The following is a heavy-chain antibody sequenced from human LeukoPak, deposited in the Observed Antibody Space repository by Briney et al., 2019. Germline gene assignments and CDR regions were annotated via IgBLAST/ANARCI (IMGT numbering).Heavy chain of an antibody. J-gene: IGHJ5*02. CDR1: GYTFTSYY. V-gene: IGHV1-46*01. Sequence: ASVKVSCKASGYTFTSYYMHWVRQAPGQGLEWMGIINPSGGSTSYAQKFQGRVTMTRDMSTSTVYMELSSLRSEDTAVYYCAREVTMVRGVIFSWFDPWGQGALVTVSS. D-gene: IGHD3-10*01. CDR3: AREVTMVRGVIFSWFDP. CDR2: INPSGGST.